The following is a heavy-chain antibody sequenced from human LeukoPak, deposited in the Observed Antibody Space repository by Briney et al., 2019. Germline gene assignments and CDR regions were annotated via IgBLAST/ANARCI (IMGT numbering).Heavy chain of an antibody. CDR3: ASANYGTYYYYYYMDV. J-gene: IGHJ6*03. CDR2: ISSSGSTI. V-gene: IGHV3-11*04. Sequence: GGSLRLSCAASGFTVSSNYMSWVRQAPGKGLEWVSYISSSGSTIYYADSVKGRFTISRDNAKNSLYLQMNSLRAEDTAVYYCASANYGTYYYYYYMDVWGKGTTVTVSS. D-gene: IGHD3-16*01. CDR1: GFTVSSNY.